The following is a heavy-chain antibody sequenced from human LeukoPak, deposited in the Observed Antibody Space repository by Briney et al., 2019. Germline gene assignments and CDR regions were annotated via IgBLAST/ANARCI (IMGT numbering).Heavy chain of an antibody. CDR2: ISSSGGST. Sequence: GGSLRLSCEASGFTFSSYAMSWVRQAPGKGLEWVSGISSSGGSTYYADSVKGRFTISRDNSKNTLYLQMNSLKIEDTAVYYCARDLGSWGQGTLVTVSS. D-gene: IGHD3-16*01. CDR3: ARDLGS. CDR1: GFTFSSYA. J-gene: IGHJ4*02. V-gene: IGHV3-23*01.